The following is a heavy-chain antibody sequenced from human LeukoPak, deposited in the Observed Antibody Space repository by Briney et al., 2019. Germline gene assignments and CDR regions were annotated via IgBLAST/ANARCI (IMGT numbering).Heavy chain of an antibody. CDR1: GFTFSSYA. J-gene: IGHJ4*02. D-gene: IGHD1-26*01. CDR3: AKDPYSGCPRGFDY. Sequence: QPGGSLRLSCAASGFTFSSYAMSWVRQAPGEGLEWVSTISPSGGSTFYADSVKGRFTIFRDNSKNTLYLQMNNLRVDDTAVYYCAKDPYSGCPRGFDYWGQGTLVAASS. V-gene: IGHV3-23*01. CDR2: ISPSGGST.